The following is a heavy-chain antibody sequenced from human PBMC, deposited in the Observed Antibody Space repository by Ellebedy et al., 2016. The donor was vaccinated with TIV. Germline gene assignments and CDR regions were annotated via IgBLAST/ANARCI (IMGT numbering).Heavy chain of an antibody. CDR2: ISSSTSYI. CDR1: GGSIGSSY. Sequence: PSETLSLTCTVSGGSIGSSYWNWIRQAPGKGLEWVSSISSSTSYIYYADSVKGRFTISRDNAKNSLYLQMDSLRAEDTALYYCAREGGRYSSNLDFFDYWGQGTLVTVSS. D-gene: IGHD6-13*01. CDR3: AREGGRYSSNLDFFDY. J-gene: IGHJ4*02. V-gene: IGHV3-21*01.